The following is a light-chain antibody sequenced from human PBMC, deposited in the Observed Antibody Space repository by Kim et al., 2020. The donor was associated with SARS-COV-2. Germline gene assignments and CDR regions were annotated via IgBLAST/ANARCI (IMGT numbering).Light chain of an antibody. J-gene: IGKJ4*01. CDR1: QSVSSN. Sequence: ETVMTQSPATLSVSPGERATLSCRASQSVSSNLAWYQQKPGQTPRLLIYGASTRATGIPARFSGSGSGTEFTLTISSLQSEDFAVYYCQQYNKWPLTFGGGTKVDIK. CDR3: QQYNKWPLT. V-gene: IGKV3-15*01. CDR2: GAS.